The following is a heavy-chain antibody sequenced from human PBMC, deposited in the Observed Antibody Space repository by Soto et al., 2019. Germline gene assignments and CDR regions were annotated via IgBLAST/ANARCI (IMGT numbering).Heavy chain of an antibody. CDR3: ARDGKSATPGEGIFDY. Sequence: QVQLVQSGAEVKKPGASVKVSCKASGYTFTSYGISWVRQAPGQGLEWMGWISAYNANTNYAQKLQGRVTMTTDTHTSTAYMELRSLRSDDTAVYYCARDGKSATPGEGIFDYCGQGTLVTVSS. CDR2: ISAYNANT. V-gene: IGHV1-18*01. J-gene: IGHJ4*02. CDR1: GYTFTSYG. D-gene: IGHD3-16*01.